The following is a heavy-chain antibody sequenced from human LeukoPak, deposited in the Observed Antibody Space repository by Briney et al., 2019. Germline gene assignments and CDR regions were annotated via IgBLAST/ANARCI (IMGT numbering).Heavy chain of an antibody. J-gene: IGHJ4*02. CDR3: ANLISIPGLRYFDWLLSPADY. V-gene: IGHV4-59*01. Sequence: SETLSLTCTVSGGSISSYYWSWIRQPPGKGLEWIGYIYYSGSTNYNPSLKSRVTISVDTSKNQFSLKLSSVTAADTAVYYCANLISIPGLRYFDWLLSPADYWGQGTLVTVSS. CDR1: GGSISSYY. CDR2: IYYSGST. D-gene: IGHD3-9*01.